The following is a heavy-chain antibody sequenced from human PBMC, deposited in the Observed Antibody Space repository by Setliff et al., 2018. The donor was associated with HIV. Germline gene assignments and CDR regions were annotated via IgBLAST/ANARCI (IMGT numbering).Heavy chain of an antibody. CDR1: GASINSQSDY. D-gene: IGHD3-10*01. Sequence: SETLSLTCTVSGASINSQSDYWNWIRQPAGKELEWIGHIYASGYTYYKPSLESRVTISVDTSKMQFSLKLNSVSAADTAVYYCARQPYDSRSFGWFDPWGQGTLVTVSS. CDR2: IYASGYT. J-gene: IGHJ5*02. V-gene: IGHV4-61*09. CDR3: ARQPYDSRSFGWFDP.